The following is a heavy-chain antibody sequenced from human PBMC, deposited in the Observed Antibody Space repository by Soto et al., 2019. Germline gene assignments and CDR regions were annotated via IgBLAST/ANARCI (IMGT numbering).Heavy chain of an antibody. J-gene: IGHJ4*02. CDR1: GYTFTSYA. CDR2: INAGNGNT. D-gene: IGHD6-19*01. Sequence: VASVKVSCKASGYTFTSYAMHWVRQAPGQRLEWMGRINAGNGNTKYSQKFQGRVTITRDTSASTAYMELSSLRSEDTAVYYCASIGIAVAERAWYWGQGTLVTV. V-gene: IGHV1-3*01. CDR3: ASIGIAVAERAWY.